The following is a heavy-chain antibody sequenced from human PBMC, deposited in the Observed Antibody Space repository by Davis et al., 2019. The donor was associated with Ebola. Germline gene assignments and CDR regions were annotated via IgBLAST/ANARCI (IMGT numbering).Heavy chain of an antibody. J-gene: IGHJ4*02. V-gene: IGHV3-73*01. CDR2: IRSKANSYAT. CDR1: GFTFSGSA. D-gene: IGHD2-2*01. CDR3: STSSPDY. Sequence: GESLKISCAASGFTFSGSAMHWVRQASGKGLEWVGRIRSKANSYATAYAASVKGRFTISRDDSKNTAYLQMNSLKTEDTAVYYCSTSSPDYWGKGTLVTVSS.